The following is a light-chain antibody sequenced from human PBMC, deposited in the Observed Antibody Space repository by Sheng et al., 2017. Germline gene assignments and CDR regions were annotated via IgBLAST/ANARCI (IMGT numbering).Light chain of an antibody. J-gene: IGLJ2*01. CDR3: QIWDSGGDHPGMV. CDR2: RDG. Sequence: SFGLTQPLSVSVALGQTATIPCGENKIGTRNVHWYQQKPGQAPLLVIYRDGNRPSGIPERFSASNSGDTATLTISRVEAGDEADYYCQIWDSGGDHPGMVFGGGTKLTVL. CDR1: KIGTRN. V-gene: IGLV3-9*01.